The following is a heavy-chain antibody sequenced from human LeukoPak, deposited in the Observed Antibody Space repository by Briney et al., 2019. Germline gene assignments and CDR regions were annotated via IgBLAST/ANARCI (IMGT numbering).Heavy chain of an antibody. V-gene: IGHV3-30*04. D-gene: IGHD5-18*01. Sequence: PGRSLRLSCAASGFTFNIYAMHWVRQAPGKGLEWVALISYDGSNKYYADSVKGRFTISRDNSKNTLYLQMSSLRAEDTAVYYCARGYSHGSSAFDYWCKGTQVTVSS. J-gene: IGHJ4*02. CDR2: ISYDGSNK. CDR1: GFTFNIYA. CDR3: ARGYSHGSSAFDY.